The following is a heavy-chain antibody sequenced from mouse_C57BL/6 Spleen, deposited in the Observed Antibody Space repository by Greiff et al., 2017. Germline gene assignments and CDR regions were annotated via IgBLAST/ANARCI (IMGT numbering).Heavy chain of an antibody. CDR2: IDPENGDT. CDR3: TLGPLYAMDY. D-gene: IGHD4-1*01. CDR1: GFNIKDDY. V-gene: IGHV14-4*01. J-gene: IGHJ4*01. Sequence: EVQLQESGAELVRPGASVKLSCTASGFNIKDDYMHWVKQRPEQGLEWIGWIDPENGDTEYASKFQGKATITADTSSNTAYLQLSSLTSEDTAVYYCTLGPLYAMDYWGQGTSVTVSS.